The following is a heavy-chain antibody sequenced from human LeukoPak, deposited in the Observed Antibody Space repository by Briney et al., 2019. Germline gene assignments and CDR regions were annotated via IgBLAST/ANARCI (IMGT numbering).Heavy chain of an antibody. CDR2: ISAYNGNT. D-gene: IGHD2-2*01. J-gene: IGHJ4*02. CDR1: GYTFTSYG. V-gene: IGHV1-18*04. CDR3: ARGSGGYCSSTSCYAGMDFDY. Sequence: GASVTVSCKASGYTFTSYGISGVRQAPGQGLEWMGWISAYNGNTNYAQKLQGRVTMTTDTSTSTAYMELRSLRSDDTAVYYCARGSGGYCSSTSCYAGMDFDYWGQGTLVTVSS.